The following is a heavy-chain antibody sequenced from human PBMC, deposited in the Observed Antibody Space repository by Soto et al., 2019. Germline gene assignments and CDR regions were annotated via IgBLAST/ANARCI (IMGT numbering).Heavy chain of an antibody. V-gene: IGHV4-59*01. Sequence: SETLSLTCTVSGGSISGYYWSWIRQPPGKGLEWIGYMYNTGSTVYNPSFKSRVTISVDTSKNQFSLKLNSVTAADTAVYYCARDLWGYCGTDCYPLDVRGQGTTVTVS. CDR2: MYNTGST. D-gene: IGHD2-21*02. CDR3: ARDLWGYCGTDCYPLDV. CDR1: GGSISGYY. J-gene: IGHJ6*02.